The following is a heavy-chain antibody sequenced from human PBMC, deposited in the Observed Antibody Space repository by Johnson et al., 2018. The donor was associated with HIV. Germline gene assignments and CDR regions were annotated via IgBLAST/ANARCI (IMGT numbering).Heavy chain of an antibody. CDR1: GFTFSSYA. CDR3: AKEEEDAFDI. CDR2: ISYDGSNK. J-gene: IGHJ3*02. V-gene: IGHV3-30-3*01. Sequence: QVQLVESGGGVVQPGRSLRLSCAASGFTFSSYAMHWVRQAPGKGLEWVAVISYDGSNKYYADPVKGRFTISRDNSKNTLDLQMNSLRAEDTAVYYCAKEEEDAFDIWGQGTMVTVSS.